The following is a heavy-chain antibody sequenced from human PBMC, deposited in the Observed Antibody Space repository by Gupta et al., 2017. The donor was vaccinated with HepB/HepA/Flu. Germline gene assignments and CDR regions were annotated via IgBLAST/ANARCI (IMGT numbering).Heavy chain of an antibody. CDR1: GGSFSGYY. J-gene: IGHJ5*02. V-gene: IGHV4-34*01. CDR3: ARGASDFWSGYYGRYYWFAP. CDR2: INHSGST. Sequence: QVQLQQWGAGLLKPSETLSLTCAVYGGSFSGYYWSWIRQPPGKGLEWIGEINHSGSTNYTPSLKSRVTRAVDTSKNQFALKLSSVTAADTPLYYCARGASDFWSGYYGRYYWFAPGGEGPLVAVAS. D-gene: IGHD3-3*01.